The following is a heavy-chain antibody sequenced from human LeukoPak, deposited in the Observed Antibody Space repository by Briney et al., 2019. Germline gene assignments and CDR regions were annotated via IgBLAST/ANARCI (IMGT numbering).Heavy chain of an antibody. J-gene: IGHJ6*02. D-gene: IGHD6-13*01. CDR1: GYTFTSYY. CDR2: INPSGGST. Sequence: ASVKVSCKASGYTFTSYYMHWVRQAPGQGLEWMGIINPSGGSTSYAQKFQGRVTMTRDTSTSTVYMELSSLRSEDRAVYYCARGYSSSWHYYYYGMDVWGQGTTVTVSS. CDR3: ARGYSSSWHYYYYGMDV. V-gene: IGHV1-46*01.